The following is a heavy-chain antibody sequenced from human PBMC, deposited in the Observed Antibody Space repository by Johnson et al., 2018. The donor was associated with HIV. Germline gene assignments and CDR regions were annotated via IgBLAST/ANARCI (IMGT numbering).Heavy chain of an antibody. CDR2: IKQDGSEQ. V-gene: IGHV3-7*01. CDR1: GFTFSSYW. D-gene: IGHD4-17*01. Sequence: VQLVESGGGVVQPGGSLRLSCAASGFTFSSYWMSWVRQAPGKGLEWVANIKQDGSEQYYADSVKGRFTISRDNSRNTLDLQMSSLRPADTAVYYCVKEGTTVTTFLVYHICGQGTRVTVSS. CDR3: VKEGTTVTTFLVYHI. J-gene: IGHJ3*02.